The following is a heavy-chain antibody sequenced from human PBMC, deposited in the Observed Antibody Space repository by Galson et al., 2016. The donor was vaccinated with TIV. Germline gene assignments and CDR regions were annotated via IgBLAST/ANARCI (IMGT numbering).Heavy chain of an antibody. CDR2: IGPTDSYT. V-gene: IGHV5-10-1*01. Sequence: QSGAEVKKPGESLRISCKGSGYRFTSYWINWVRQMPGKGLAWMGRIGPTDSYTTYSPSFQGHVTISADKSSTTAYLQWSSLKASDTAIYYCARGVASGSAWLDPWGPGTPVTVSS. CDR1: GYRFTSYW. J-gene: IGHJ5*02. CDR3: ARGVASGSAWLDP. D-gene: IGHD3-10*01.